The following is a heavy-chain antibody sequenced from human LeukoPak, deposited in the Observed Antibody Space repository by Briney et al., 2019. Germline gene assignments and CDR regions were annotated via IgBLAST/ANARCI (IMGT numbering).Heavy chain of an antibody. J-gene: IGHJ4*02. CDR3: ARGYCSGGSCYGGGFDY. CDR2: INQGGSEK. CDR1: GFTFSTYW. V-gene: IGHV3-7*01. Sequence: GGSLRLSCAASGFTFSTYWMSWVRQAPGKGLEWVANINQGGSEKYYVDSVKGRFTISRDNAKNSLDLQVNSLGVEDTAVYLCARGYCSGGSCYGGGFDYWGQGTLVTVSS. D-gene: IGHD2-15*01.